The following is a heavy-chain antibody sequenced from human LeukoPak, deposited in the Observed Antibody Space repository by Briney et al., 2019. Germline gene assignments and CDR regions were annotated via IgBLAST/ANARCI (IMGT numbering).Heavy chain of an antibody. CDR3: ASPRALYCSSTSCQTANGVFDI. J-gene: IGHJ3*02. CDR1: GGTFSSYT. V-gene: IGHV1-69*02. Sequence: ASVKVSCKASGGTFSSYTISWVRQAPGQGLEWMGRIIPILGIANYAQKFQGRVTITADKSTSTAYMELSSLRSEDTAVYYCASPRALYCSSTSCQTANGVFDIWGQGTMVTVSS. CDR2: IIPILGIA. D-gene: IGHD2-2*01.